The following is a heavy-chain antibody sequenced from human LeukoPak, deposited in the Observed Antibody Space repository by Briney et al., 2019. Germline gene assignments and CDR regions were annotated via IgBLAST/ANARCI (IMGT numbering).Heavy chain of an antibody. CDR3: VSLVANKGFEY. V-gene: IGHV3-23*01. CDR1: GFTFSNYA. J-gene: IGHJ4*02. CDR2: ISGRGGST. Sequence: PGGSLRLSCAASGFTFSNYAMSWVRQAPGKGLEWVSTISGRGGSTYLADSVKGRFIISRDNSRNTLYLQMNSLRAEDTALYYCVSLVANKGFEYWGQGTLVTVSS. D-gene: IGHD5-12*01.